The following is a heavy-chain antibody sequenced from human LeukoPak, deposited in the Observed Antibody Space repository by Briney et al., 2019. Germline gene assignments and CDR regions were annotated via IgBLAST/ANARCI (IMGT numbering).Heavy chain of an antibody. CDR1: GFTFSSYA. Sequence: PGRSLRLSCAASGFTFSSYAMHWVRQAPGKGLEWVAVISYDGSNKYYADSVKGRFTISRDNSKNTLYLQMNSLRAEDTAVYYCARDLIRGYYGSGSPLDYWGQGTLVTVSS. J-gene: IGHJ4*02. CDR3: ARDLIRGYYGSGSPLDY. V-gene: IGHV3-30-3*01. D-gene: IGHD3-10*01. CDR2: ISYDGSNK.